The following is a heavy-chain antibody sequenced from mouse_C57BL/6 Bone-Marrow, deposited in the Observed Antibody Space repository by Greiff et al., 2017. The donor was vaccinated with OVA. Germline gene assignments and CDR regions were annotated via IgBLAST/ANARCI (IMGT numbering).Heavy chain of an antibody. CDR2: IYPRSGNT. Sequence: QVQLKESGAELARPGASVKLSCKASGYTFTSYGISWVKQRTGQGLEWIGEIYPRSGNTYYNEKFKGKATLTADKSSSSAYMELRSLTSEDSAVYFCARSGDYYGSSWFADWGQGTLVTVSA. J-gene: IGHJ3*01. V-gene: IGHV1-81*01. CDR3: ARSGDYYGSSWFAD. CDR1: GYTFTSYG. D-gene: IGHD1-1*01.